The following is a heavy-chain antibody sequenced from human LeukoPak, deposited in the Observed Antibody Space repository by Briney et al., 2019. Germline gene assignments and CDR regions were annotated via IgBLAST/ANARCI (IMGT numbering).Heavy chain of an antibody. CDR3: ARVRGYYYGMDV. CDR2: ISYDGSNK. J-gene: IGHJ6*02. CDR1: GFTFSSYG. Sequence: GRPLRLSCAASGFTFSSYGMHWVRQAPGKGLEWVAVISYDGSNKYYADSVKGRFTISRDNSKNTLYLQMNSLRAEDTAVYYCARVRGYYYGMDVWGQGTTVTVSS. V-gene: IGHV3-30*19.